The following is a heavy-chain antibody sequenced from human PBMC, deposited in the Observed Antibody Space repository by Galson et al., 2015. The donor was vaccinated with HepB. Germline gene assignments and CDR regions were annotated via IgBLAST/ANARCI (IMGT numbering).Heavy chain of an antibody. J-gene: IGHJ6*02. CDR3: ARVRTRRPPHYYYGLDV. V-gene: IGHV6-1*01. CDR2: TYYRSKWYQ. CDR1: GDSVSSNTAA. Sequence: CAISGDSVSSNTAAWNWIRQSPSRGLEWLGRTYYRSKWYQDYAVSVKSRMTINSDTSKNQFSLHLNSVTPEDTAVYYCARVRTRRPPHYYYGLDVWGHGTTFTVS.